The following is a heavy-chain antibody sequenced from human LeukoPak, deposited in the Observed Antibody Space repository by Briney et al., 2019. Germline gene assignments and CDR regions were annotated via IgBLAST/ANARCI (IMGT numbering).Heavy chain of an antibody. D-gene: IGHD6-13*01. CDR1: GYTFTGYY. CDR2: INPNNGGT. Sequence: ASVNVSCKASGYTFTGYYMHWVRQAPGQGIEWVGWINPNNGGTNYAQKFQGRVTMTRDTSISTAYMELSMLRPNDTAVYYCARDVIAAAGTEPPLDYWGQGTLVTVSS. CDR3: ARDVIAAAGTEPPLDY. V-gene: IGHV1-2*02. J-gene: IGHJ4*02.